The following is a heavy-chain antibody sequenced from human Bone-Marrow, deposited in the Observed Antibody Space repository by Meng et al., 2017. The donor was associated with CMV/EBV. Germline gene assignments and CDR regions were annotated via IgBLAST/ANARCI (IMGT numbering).Heavy chain of an antibody. Sequence: SETLSLTCAISGDSVSSNSAAWNWIRQSPSRGLEWLGRTYYRSKWYNDYAVSVKSRITINPDTSKNQFSLQLNSVTPEDTAVYYCARDQMVRGVTSYYYYYGMDVWGQGPTVTVSS. CDR3: ARDQMVRGVTSYYYYYGMDV. V-gene: IGHV6-1*01. CDR2: TYYRSKWYN. CDR1: GDSVSSNSAA. J-gene: IGHJ6*02. D-gene: IGHD3-10*01.